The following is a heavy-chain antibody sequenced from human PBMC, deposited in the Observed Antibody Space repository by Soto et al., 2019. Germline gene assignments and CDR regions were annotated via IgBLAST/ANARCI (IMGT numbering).Heavy chain of an antibody. D-gene: IGHD4-17*01. Sequence: EVQLVESGGGLVKPGGSLRLSCAASGFTFSNSGMNWVRQAPGKGLEWVSYISSSGYIFYADSVKGRFTISRDNAKDALYLQMNSLRAEDTVVYYCARDLGAVTTLGFQNWGQGALVTVSS. CDR3: ARDLGAVTTLGFQN. V-gene: IGHV3-21*01. CDR2: ISSSGYI. CDR1: GFTFSNSG. J-gene: IGHJ1*01.